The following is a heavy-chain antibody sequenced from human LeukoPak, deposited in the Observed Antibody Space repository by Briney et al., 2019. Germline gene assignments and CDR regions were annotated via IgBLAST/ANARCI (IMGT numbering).Heavy chain of an antibody. V-gene: IGHV4-30-4*01. CDR2: IYYSGST. CDR3: ARALRSYYYYGMDV. Sequence: SETLSLTRTVSGGSFSSGDYYWSWIREPPGKGLEWIGYIYYSGSTYYNPSLKSRVTISVDTSKNQFSLKLSSVTAADTAVYYCARALRSYYYYGMDVWGQGTTVTVSS. J-gene: IGHJ6*02. CDR1: GGSFSSGDYY.